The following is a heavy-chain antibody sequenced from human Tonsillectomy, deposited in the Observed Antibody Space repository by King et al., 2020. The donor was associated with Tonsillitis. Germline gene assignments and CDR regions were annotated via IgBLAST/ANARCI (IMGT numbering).Heavy chain of an antibody. J-gene: IGHJ6*02. CDR2: ISYDGSNK. Sequence: VQLVESGGGVVQPGRSLRLSCAASGFTFSSYGVHWVRQAPGKGLEWVAVISYDGSNKYYADSVKGRFNISRDNSQNTLYLQMNSLRVEDTAVYYCARNYYVSGGHSNGMDVWGQGTTVTVSS. V-gene: IGHV3-33*05. D-gene: IGHD3-22*01. CDR3: ARNYYVSGGHSNGMDV. CDR1: GFTFSSYG.